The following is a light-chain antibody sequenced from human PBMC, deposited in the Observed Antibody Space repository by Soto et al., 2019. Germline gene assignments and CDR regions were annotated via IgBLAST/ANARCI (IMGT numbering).Light chain of an antibody. J-gene: IGKJ1*01. CDR3: QQYGDSTGWT. V-gene: IGKV3-20*01. CDR2: GAS. Sequence: EIVLTQSPGTLSLSPGERATLSCRASQSVSNIYLGWYQQKPGQAPRLLIYGASSRATGIPDRFSGSGSGTDFTLTISRLEPEDFAVYYCQQYGDSTGWTFGQGTKVDIK. CDR1: QSVSNIY.